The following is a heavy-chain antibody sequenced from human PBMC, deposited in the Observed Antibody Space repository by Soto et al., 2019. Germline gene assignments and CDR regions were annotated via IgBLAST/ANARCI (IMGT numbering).Heavy chain of an antibody. Sequence: EVQLVESGGGLVQPGGSLRLSCAASGFTLSSFWMHWVRQAPGKGLVWVSRINGDGSTTSYVAPAKGRFTISRDNAKDTLYLQTARLRAEETAVYYWTRSKDGYNLVADYWGEGTRVSVSS. CDR3: TRSKDGYNLVADY. CDR1: GFTLSSFW. CDR2: INGDGSTT. D-gene: IGHD5-12*01. J-gene: IGHJ4*02. V-gene: IGHV3-74*01.